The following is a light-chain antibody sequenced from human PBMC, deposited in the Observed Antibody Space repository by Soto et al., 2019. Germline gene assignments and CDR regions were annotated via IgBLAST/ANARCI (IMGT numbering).Light chain of an antibody. J-gene: IGKJ1*01. CDR2: GAA. CDR1: ANVRTF. CDR3: QQQSHWPPWT. Sequence: VLTQSPATLSLSPGERATLSCRASANVRTFVDWYQQKPGQAPRLLIYGAANRATDIPARFSGSGSGTDFTLTISNLEPEDFAVYYCQQQSHWPPWTFGQGARVAIQ. V-gene: IGKV3-11*01.